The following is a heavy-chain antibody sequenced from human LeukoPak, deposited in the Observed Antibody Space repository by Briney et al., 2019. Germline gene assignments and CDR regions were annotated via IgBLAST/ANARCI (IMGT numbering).Heavy chain of an antibody. CDR1: GGSISSFY. CDR3: ARGLLTPSDI. Sequence: SETLSLTCTVSGGSISSFYWSWIRQPPGKGLEWIGDIYNSGSTNYNPSLKSRVTILEDTSQNQFSLKLSSVTAADTAVYYCARGLLTPSDIWGQGTMVTVSS. CDR2: IYNSGST. V-gene: IGHV4-59*08. J-gene: IGHJ3*02.